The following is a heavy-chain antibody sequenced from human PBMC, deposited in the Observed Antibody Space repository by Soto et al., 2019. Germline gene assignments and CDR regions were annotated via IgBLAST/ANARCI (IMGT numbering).Heavy chain of an antibody. D-gene: IGHD6-13*01. V-gene: IGHV4-39*01. J-gene: IGHJ4*02. CDR3: ASLARYSSSWKPFDY. CDR1: GGSISSSSYY. Sequence: SETLSLTCTVSGGSISSSSYYWGWIRQPPGKGLEWIGSIYYSGSTYYNPSLKSRVTISVDTSKNQFSLKLSSVTAADTAVYYCASLARYSSSWKPFDYWGQGTLVTVSS. CDR2: IYYSGST.